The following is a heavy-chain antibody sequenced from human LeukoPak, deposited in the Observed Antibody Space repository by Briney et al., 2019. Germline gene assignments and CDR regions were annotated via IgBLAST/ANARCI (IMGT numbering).Heavy chain of an antibody. Sequence: GGSLRLSCAASGFTFSSYRMNWVRQAPGKGLEWVSYISSSSSTIYYADSVKGRFTISRDNAKNSLYLQMNSLRAEDTAVYYCAKDPPITMIVKTDAVMIPGVGDYWGQGTLVSVSS. CDR1: GFTFSSYR. D-gene: IGHD3-22*01. V-gene: IGHV3-48*01. CDR3: AKDPPITMIVKTDAVMIPGVGDY. CDR2: ISSSSSTI. J-gene: IGHJ4*02.